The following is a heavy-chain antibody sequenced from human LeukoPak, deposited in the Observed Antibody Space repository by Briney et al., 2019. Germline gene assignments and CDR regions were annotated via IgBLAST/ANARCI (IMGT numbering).Heavy chain of an antibody. Sequence: SETLSLTCAVYGGSFSGYYWSWIRQPPGKGLEWIGEINHSGSTNYNPSLKSRVTILVDTSKNQFSLKLSSVTAADTAVYYCARGRGWFQKYFDYWGQGTLVTVSS. CDR3: ARGRGWFQKYFDY. J-gene: IGHJ4*02. CDR2: INHSGST. V-gene: IGHV4-34*01. D-gene: IGHD6-19*01. CDR1: GGSFSGYY.